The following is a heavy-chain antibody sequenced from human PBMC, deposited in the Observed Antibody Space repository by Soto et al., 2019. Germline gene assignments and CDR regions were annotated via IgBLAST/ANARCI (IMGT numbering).Heavy chain of an antibody. CDR2: IYHSGST. J-gene: IGHJ5*02. V-gene: IGHV4-4*02. CDR3: ARVGYYDSSGYYLYNWFDP. Sequence: QVQLQESGPGLLEPSGTLALTCGVSGGSISSSNWWSRLRQPLGKGLEWIGEIYHSGSTNYNPSLKSRVTISVDKSKNQFSLKLSSVTAADTAVYYCARVGYYDSSGYYLYNWFDPWGQGTLVTVSS. D-gene: IGHD3-22*01. CDR1: GGSISSSNW.